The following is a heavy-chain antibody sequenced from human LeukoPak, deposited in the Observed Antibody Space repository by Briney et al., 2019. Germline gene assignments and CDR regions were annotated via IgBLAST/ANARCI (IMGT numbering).Heavy chain of an antibody. Sequence: GESLKISCKGSGYCFTNYWIGGGRQMPGKGLEWMGIIYPGDYNNRYSTSFQGQVTITADKSISTAYLQWSSLKASDTAMYYCARSNVLRYFDWLLFDAFDIWGQGTMVTVSS. J-gene: IGHJ3*02. CDR2: IYPGDYNN. V-gene: IGHV5-51*01. D-gene: IGHD3-9*01. CDR1: GYCFTNYW. CDR3: ARSNVLRYFDWLLFDAFDI.